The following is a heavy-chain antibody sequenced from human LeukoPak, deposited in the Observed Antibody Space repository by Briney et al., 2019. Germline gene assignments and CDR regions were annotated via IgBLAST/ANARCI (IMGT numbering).Heavy chain of an antibody. CDR3: ARPIYGSGSYYNPYYSDY. J-gene: IGHJ4*02. CDR2: ISANNGNT. CDR1: GYSFPSYG. Sequence: GASVKVSCKASGYSFPSYGINWVRQAPGQGLEWIGWISANNGNTKYAQKFQDRVTMTTDISTSTAYMELRSLRSDDTAVYYCARPIYGSGSYYNPYYSDYWGQGTLVTVSS. D-gene: IGHD3-10*01. V-gene: IGHV1-18*01.